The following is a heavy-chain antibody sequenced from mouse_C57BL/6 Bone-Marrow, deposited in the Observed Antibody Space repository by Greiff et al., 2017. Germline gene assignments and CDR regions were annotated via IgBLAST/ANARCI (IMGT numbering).Heavy chain of an antibody. Sequence: VQLQQSGAKLARPGASVKLSCKASGYTFTSYGISWVKQRTGQGLEWIGEIYPRSGNTYYNEKFKGKATLTADKSSSTAYMELRSLTSEDSAVYFCARYVRDSWGQGTTLTESS. V-gene: IGHV1-81*01. CDR2: IYPRSGNT. CDR1: GYTFTSYG. D-gene: IGHD3-3*01. CDR3: ARYVRDS. J-gene: IGHJ2*01.